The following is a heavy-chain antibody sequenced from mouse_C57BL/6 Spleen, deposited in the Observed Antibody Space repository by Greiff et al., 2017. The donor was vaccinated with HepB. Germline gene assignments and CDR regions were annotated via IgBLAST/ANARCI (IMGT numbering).Heavy chain of an antibody. Sequence: VQLQQSGPELVKPGASVKISCKASGYAFSSSWMHWVKQRPGKGLEWIGRIYPGDGDTNYNGKFKGKATLTADKSSSTAYMQLSSLTSEDSAVYFCAINYYGSSHWYFDVWGTGTTVTFSS. V-gene: IGHV1-82*01. CDR3: AINYYGSSHWYFDV. D-gene: IGHD1-1*01. CDR1: GYAFSSSW. CDR2: IYPGDGDT. J-gene: IGHJ1*03.